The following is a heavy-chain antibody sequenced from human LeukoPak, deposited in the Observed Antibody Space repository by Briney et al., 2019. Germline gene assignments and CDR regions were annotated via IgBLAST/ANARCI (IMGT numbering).Heavy chain of an antibody. D-gene: IGHD3-9*01. CDR3: ARDPKYYDILTATRARAYWFDP. CDR2: INHSGST. J-gene: IGHJ5*02. V-gene: IGHV4-34*01. CDR1: GGLFNSYY. Sequence: PSETLCLTCTVSGGLFNSYYWHWIRQPPGKGLEWIGEINHSGSTNYNPSLKSRVTISVDTSKNQFSLKLSSVTAADTAVYYFARDPKYYDILTATRARAYWFDPWGQGTLVTVSS.